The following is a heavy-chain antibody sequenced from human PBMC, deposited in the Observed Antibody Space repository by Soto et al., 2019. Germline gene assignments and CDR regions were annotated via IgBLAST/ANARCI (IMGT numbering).Heavy chain of an antibody. CDR3: ARNDLWYFDY. CDR2: IYYSGST. V-gene: IGHV4-59*01. Sequence: PSETLSLTCTVSGGSISSYYWSWIRQPPGKGLEWIGYIYYSGSTNYNPSLKSRVTISVDTSKNQFSLKLSSVTAADTAVYYCARNDLWYFDYWGQGTLVTVSS. D-gene: IGHD1-1*01. J-gene: IGHJ4*02. CDR1: GGSISSYY.